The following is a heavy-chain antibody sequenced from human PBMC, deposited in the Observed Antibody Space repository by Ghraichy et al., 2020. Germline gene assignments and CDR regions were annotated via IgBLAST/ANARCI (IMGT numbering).Heavy chain of an antibody. CDR3: ARENPGSGRFDP. D-gene: IGHD3-10*01. V-gene: IGHV4-30-4*01. J-gene: IGHJ5*02. CDR1: GGSISSGDYY. Sequence: TLSLTCTVSGGSISSGDYYWSWIRQPPGKGLEWIGYIYYSGSTYYNPSLKSRVTISVDTSKNQFSLKLSSVTAADTAVYYCARENPGSGRFDPWGQGTLVTVSS. CDR2: IYYSGST.